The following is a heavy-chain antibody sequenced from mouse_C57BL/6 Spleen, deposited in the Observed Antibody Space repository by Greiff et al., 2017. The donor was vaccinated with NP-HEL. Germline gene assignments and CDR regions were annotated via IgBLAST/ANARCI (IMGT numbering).Heavy chain of an antibody. V-gene: IGHV1-18*01. D-gene: IGHD1-1*01. J-gene: IGHJ1*03. CDR2: INPNNGGT. CDR3: ARGPLYGSRRYWYFDV. CDR1: GYTFTDYN. Sequence: EVQLQQSGPELVKPGASVKIPCKASGYTFTDYNMDWVKQSHGKSLEWIGDINPNNGGTIYNQKFKGKATLTVDKSSSTAYMELRSLTSEDTAVYYCARGPLYGSRRYWYFDVWGTGTTVTVSS.